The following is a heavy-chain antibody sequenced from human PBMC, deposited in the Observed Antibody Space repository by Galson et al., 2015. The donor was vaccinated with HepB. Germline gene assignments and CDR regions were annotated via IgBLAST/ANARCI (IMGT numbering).Heavy chain of an antibody. D-gene: IGHD2-15*01. CDR3: ARVRGCGFVDGIDAFDM. CDR2: IKQYGSDK. V-gene: IGHV3-7*01. J-gene: IGHJ3*02. CDR1: GFNFDGYW. Sequence: SLRLSCAASGFNFDGYWMTWVRQAPGKGLEWVANIKQYGSDKYYADSVKGRFTISRDDAKNSLYLQMNSLRVEDTAVYFCARVRGCGFVDGIDAFDMWGQGTMVTVSS.